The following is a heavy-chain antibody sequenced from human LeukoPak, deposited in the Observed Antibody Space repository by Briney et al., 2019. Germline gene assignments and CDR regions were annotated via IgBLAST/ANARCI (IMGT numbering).Heavy chain of an antibody. CDR1: TFTFNNYG. D-gene: IGHD3-3*01. CDR2: ISASGADT. CDR3: AKWSRGYFYMDV. V-gene: IGHV3-23*01. Sequence: GGSLRLSCAGSTFTFNNYGMTWVRQAPGKWLEWVSGISASGADTFHADSVKGRFTISRDNSNNTLYLQMGSLRAEDTAIYYCAKWSRGYFYMDVWGKGTTVAISS. J-gene: IGHJ6*03.